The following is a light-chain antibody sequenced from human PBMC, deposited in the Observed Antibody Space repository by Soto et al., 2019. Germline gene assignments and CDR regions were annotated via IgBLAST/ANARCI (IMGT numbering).Light chain of an antibody. Sequence: EIVLTQSPGTLSLSPGERATLSCRAGQTLSSTFLAWYQQKPAQAPRLLIYGASSRATGVPDRFSGSGSGTDFTLTISRVEPEGFAVYYCQQFGTSPTFGGGTRVEIK. V-gene: IGKV3-20*01. CDR3: QQFGTSPT. CDR2: GAS. J-gene: IGKJ4*01. CDR1: QTLSSTF.